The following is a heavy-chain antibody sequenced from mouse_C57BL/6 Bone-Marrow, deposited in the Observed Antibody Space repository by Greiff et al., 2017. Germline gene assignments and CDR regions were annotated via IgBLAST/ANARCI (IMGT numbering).Heavy chain of an antibody. V-gene: IGHV1-64*01. D-gene: IGHD1-1*01. Sequence: QVQLQQSGAELVKPGASVKLSCKASGYTFTSYWMHWVKQRPGQGLEWIGMIHPNSGSTNYNEKFKSKATLTVDKSSSTAYRQLSSLTSEDSAVYYCVIYYYGAFDVWGTGTTVTVSS. J-gene: IGHJ1*03. CDR3: VIYYYGAFDV. CDR2: IHPNSGST. CDR1: GYTFTSYW.